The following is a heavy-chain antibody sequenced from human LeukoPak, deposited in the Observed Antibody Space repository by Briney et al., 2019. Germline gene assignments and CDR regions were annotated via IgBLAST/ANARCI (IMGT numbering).Heavy chain of an antibody. J-gene: IGHJ6*02. D-gene: IGHD6-6*01. CDR3: AKAQTLSSSSGSRYYYYYGMDV. Sequence: GGSLRLSCAASGFTFSSYAMSWVRQAPGEGLEWVSAISGSGGSTYYADSVKGRFTISRDNSKNTLYLQMNSLRAEDTAVYYCAKAQTLSSSSGSRYYYYYGMDVWGQGTTVTVSS. V-gene: IGHV3-23*01. CDR1: GFTFSSYA. CDR2: ISGSGGST.